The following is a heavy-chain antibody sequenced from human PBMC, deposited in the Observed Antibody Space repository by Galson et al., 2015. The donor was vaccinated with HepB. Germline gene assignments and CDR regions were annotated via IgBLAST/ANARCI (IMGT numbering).Heavy chain of an antibody. CDR2: ISDSGGTA. V-gene: IGHV3-23*01. J-gene: IGHJ6*02. D-gene: IGHD1-1*01. CDR1: GFTFSNYD. Sequence: SLRLSCAGSGFTFSNYDMNWVRQTPGKGLEWGPGISDSGGTASWADSVKGRFSTSRDNPRNTVYLQMNSLRGEDTGIYYCARYRTTRKYSYQDGLDIWGQGTTVTVSS. CDR3: ARYRTTRKYSYQDGLDI.